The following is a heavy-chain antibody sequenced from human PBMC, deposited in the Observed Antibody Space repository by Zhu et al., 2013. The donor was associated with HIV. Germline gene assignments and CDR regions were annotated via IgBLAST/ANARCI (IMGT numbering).Heavy chain of an antibody. CDR2: IYYSGST. V-gene: IGHV4-30-4*01. D-gene: IGHD6-19*01. CDR1: SGSISSGDYY. J-gene: IGHJ4*02. Sequence: QVQLQESGPGLVKPSQTQSLTCTVSSGSISSGDYYWSWIRQPPGKGLEWIGYIYYSGSTKYNPSLKSRVTISLDTPKNQFSLKLSSVTAADTAVYYCARDFAVAGNRCFDYWGQGTLVTVSS. CDR3: ARDFAVAGNRCFDY.